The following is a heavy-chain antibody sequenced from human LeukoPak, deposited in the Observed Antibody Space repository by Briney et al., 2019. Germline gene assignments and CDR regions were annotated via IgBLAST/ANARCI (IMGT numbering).Heavy chain of an antibody. D-gene: IGHD5-24*01. V-gene: IGHV3-21*01. CDR2: ISSSSSYI. CDR1: GFTFSSYS. CDR3: ARDDQRWLQHYFDY. Sequence: GGSLRVSCAASGFTFSSYSMNWVRQAPGKGLEWVSSISSSSSYIYYADSVKGRFTISRDNAKNSLYLQMNSLRAEDTAVYYCARDDQRWLQHYFDYRGQGTLVTVSS. J-gene: IGHJ4*02.